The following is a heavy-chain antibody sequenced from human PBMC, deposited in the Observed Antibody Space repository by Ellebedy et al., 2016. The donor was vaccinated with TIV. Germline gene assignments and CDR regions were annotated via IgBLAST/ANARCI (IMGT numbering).Heavy chain of an antibody. D-gene: IGHD2-2*01. CDR3: ARGRTAAVTKPKYFDY. Sequence: SETLSLXCAVYGGASTASSWTRIRQSPGKGLDWIGKIDQGGRSNYNPSLKSRVTISVDTSKNQFSLRLNSVTAADTAVYYCARGRTAAVTKPKYFDYWGQGALVTVSS. CDR1: GGASTASS. CDR2: IDQGGRS. J-gene: IGHJ4*02. V-gene: IGHV4-34*01.